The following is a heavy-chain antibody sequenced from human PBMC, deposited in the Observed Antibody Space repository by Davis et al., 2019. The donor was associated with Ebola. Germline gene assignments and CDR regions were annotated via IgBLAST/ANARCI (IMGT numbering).Heavy chain of an antibody. Sequence: GGSLRLSCGASGFPFSSTLMHWVRHDLGKGLEWVSALSGSGGLSYYADSVKGRFTISRDNSKNTLYLQMDSLTAEDTAVYYCARGGETVTGTASHGMDVWGQGTTVTVSS. J-gene: IGHJ6*02. CDR3: ARGGETVTGTASHGMDV. D-gene: IGHD1-14*01. CDR1: GFPFSSTL. CDR2: LSGSGGLS. V-gene: IGHV3-23*01.